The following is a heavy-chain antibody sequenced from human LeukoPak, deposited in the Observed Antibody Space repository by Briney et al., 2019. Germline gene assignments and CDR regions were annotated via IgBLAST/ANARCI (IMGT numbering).Heavy chain of an antibody. D-gene: IGHD6-19*01. CDR2: IKNDGSEK. V-gene: IGHV3-7*01. J-gene: IGHJ5*02. CDR3: ARARQWLGVRNWFDP. Sequence: PAGSLRLSCAASGFTFSDYWMTWVRQAQPQGLEWVANIKNDGSEKYYVDSLMGRFTISRDNAKNSLYLQMNSLRGEDTAVYYCARARQWLGVRNWFDPWGQGTLVTVSS. CDR1: GFTFSDYW.